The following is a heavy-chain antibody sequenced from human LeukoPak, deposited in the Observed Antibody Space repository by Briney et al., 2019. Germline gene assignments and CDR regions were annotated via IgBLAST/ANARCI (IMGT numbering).Heavy chain of an antibody. V-gene: IGHV1-69*01. D-gene: IGHD2-2*01. CDR2: IIPIFGTA. J-gene: IGHJ6*02. CDR3: ARGRCSSTSCRIGPYYYYYGMDV. Sequence: SVKVSCEASGGTFSSYAISWVRQAPGQGLEWMGGIIPIFGTANYAQKFQGRVTITADESTSTAYMELSSLRSEDTAVYYCARGRCSSTSCRIGPYYYYYGMDVWGQGTTVTVSS. CDR1: GGTFSSYA.